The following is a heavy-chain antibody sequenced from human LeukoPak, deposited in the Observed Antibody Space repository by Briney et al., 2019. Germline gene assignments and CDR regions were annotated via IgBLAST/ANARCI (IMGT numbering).Heavy chain of an antibody. J-gene: IGHJ6*02. V-gene: IGHV4-4*07. D-gene: IGHD2-21*01. CDR3: AGVEVAGTAGGYYYGRAV. CDR2: IYTSGST. CDR1: GGSISSYY. Sequence: PSETLSLTCTVSGGSISSYYWSWIRQPAGKGLEWIGRIYTSGSTNYNPSLKSRVTMSVDTSKNQFSLKLSSVTAADTAVYYCAGVEVAGTAGGYYYGRAVWAKGPRSPSP.